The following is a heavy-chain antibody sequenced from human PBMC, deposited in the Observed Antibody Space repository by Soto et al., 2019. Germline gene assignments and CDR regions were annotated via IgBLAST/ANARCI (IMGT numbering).Heavy chain of an antibody. V-gene: IGHV1-69*13. D-gene: IGHD3-22*01. CDR2: IIPTFGTA. Sequence: ASVKVSCKASGGTFSSYAISWVRQAPGQGLEWMGGIIPTFGTANYAQKFQGRVTITADESTSTAYMELSSLRSEDTAVYYCARAPQNYYDSSGYPRPFDYWGQGTLVTVSS. CDR3: ARAPQNYYDSSGYPRPFDY. J-gene: IGHJ4*02. CDR1: GGTFSSYA.